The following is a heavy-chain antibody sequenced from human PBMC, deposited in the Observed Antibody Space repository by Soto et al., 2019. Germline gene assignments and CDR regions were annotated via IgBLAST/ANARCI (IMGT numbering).Heavy chain of an antibody. CDR1: GGYISSSNW. D-gene: IGHD2-8*01. CDR3: ARLIGNSWLDS. J-gene: IGHJ5*01. CDR2: IYHSGST. Sequence: SETLSLTCTVSGGYISSSNWWSWVRQPPGKGLEWIGEIYHSGSTNYNPSLKSRVTISVDTSKNQFSLKLSSVTPDDTAVYYCARLIGNSWLDSWGQGILVTVS. V-gene: IGHV4-4*02.